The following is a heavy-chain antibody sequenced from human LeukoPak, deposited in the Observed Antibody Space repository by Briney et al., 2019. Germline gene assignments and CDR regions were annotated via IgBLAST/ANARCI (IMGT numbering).Heavy chain of an antibody. V-gene: IGHV3-11*01. CDR2: ISSSGSTI. D-gene: IGHD6-13*01. J-gene: IGHJ6*02. Sequence: GGSLRLSCAASGFTFSDYYMSWIRQAPGKGLEWVSYISSSGSTIYYADSVKGRFTISRDNAKNSLYLQMNSLRAEDTAVYYCARAAVGIAAACPNRWRPTTGDYYGMDVWGQGTTVTVSS. CDR3: ARAAVGIAAACPNRWRPTTGDYYGMDV. CDR1: GFTFSDYY.